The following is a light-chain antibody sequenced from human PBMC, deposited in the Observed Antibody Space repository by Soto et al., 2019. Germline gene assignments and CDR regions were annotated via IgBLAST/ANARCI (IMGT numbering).Light chain of an antibody. CDR2: EVS. J-gene: IGLJ2*01. V-gene: IGLV2-8*01. CDR3: SSYAGSRV. CDR1: SSDVGGYNY. Sequence: QSVLTQPPSASGSPGQSVTISCTGTSSDVGGYNYVSWYQQHPGKAPKLMIYEVSERPSGVPDRFSGSKSGNTASLTVSGLQAEDEADYYCSSYAGSRVFGGGTKLTVL.